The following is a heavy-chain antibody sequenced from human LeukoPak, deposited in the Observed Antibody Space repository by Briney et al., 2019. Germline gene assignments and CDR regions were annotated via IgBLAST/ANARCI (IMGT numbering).Heavy chain of an antibody. D-gene: IGHD3-22*01. J-gene: IGHJ5*02. CDR1: GFTFSSYG. CDR2: ISGSGGST. CDR3: ARDSFGRYYYDSSGYYRYNWFDP. V-gene: IGHV3-23*01. Sequence: GGSLRLSCAASGFTFSSYGMSWVRQAPGKGLEWVSAISGSGGSTYYADSVKGRFTISRDNSKNTLYLQMNSLRAEDTALYYCARDSFGRYYYDSSGYYRYNWFDPWGQGTLVTVSS.